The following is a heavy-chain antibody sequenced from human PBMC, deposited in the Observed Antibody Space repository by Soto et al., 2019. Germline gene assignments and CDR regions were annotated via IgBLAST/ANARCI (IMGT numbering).Heavy chain of an antibody. D-gene: IGHD5-12*01. J-gene: IGHJ6*03. CDR1: GFPFSSYA. V-gene: IGHV3-23*01. CDR3: TTVVATTSQFYIYYYYYMDV. CDR2: ISGSGGST. Sequence: GGSLRLSSAAAGFPFSSYAMSWVRQAPGQGLAWVSAISGSGGSTYYADSVKGRFTISRDNSKNTLYLQMNSLKTEDTAVYYCTTVVATTSQFYIYYYYYMDVWGKGTTVTVSS.